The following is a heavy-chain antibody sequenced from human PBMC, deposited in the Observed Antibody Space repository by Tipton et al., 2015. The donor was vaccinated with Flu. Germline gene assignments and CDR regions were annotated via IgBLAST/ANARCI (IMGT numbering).Heavy chain of an antibody. CDR3: AREYFDASALYDGVVDV. D-gene: IGHD3-9*01. J-gene: IGHJ3*01. CDR1: GFTFNRFA. Sequence: RSLRLSCVASGFTFNRFAIQWVRQAPGKGLEWVAIIWYDGQKKDYRDSVKGRFTISRDNSENTVFLQMTSLRPDDTAMYYCAREYFDASALYDGVVDVWGHGTMVTVSS. CDR2: IWYDGQKK. V-gene: IGHV3-33*08.